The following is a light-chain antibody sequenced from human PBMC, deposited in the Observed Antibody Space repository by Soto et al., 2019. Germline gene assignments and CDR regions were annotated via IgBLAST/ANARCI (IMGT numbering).Light chain of an antibody. CDR2: EVS. Sequence: PSTLSASVGDGVTISCRASQSINKWLAWYQHKPGKAPNLLIYEVSTLHSGVPSRFSGSGSGTEFTLTISSLRPDDFATYYCQHYSGDRATFGQGTKVDIK. CDR3: QHYSGDRAT. V-gene: IGKV1-5*03. J-gene: IGKJ1*01. CDR1: QSINKW.